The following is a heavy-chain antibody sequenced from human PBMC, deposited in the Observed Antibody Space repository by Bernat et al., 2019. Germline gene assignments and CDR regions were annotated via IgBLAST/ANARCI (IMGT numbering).Heavy chain of an antibody. Sequence: QVQLQESGPGLVKPSQTLSLTCPVSGGSISSGNYYWSWIRQHPGKGLEWLGYIHYSGSTFYNPSLTSRATISLDRPKNQFSLKLSSVTAADTAVYYCAKDRGKDRGNALDIWGQGTMVTVSS. CDR1: GGSISSGNYY. CDR3: AKDRGKDRGNALDI. D-gene: IGHD3-16*01. CDR2: IHYSGST. V-gene: IGHV4-31*03. J-gene: IGHJ3*02.